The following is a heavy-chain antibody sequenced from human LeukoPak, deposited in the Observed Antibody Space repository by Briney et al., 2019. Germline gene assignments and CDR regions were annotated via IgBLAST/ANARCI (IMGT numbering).Heavy chain of an antibody. Sequence: TLFLTCTVSGGSVSSSGYYWGWIRQPPGKGLEWIGSIYYSGSTYYNPSLKSRVTISVDTSKNQFSLKLSSVTAADTAVYYCARDRPQYSSSAHRGVFDYWGQGTLVTVSS. CDR3: ARDRPQYSSSAHRGVFDY. J-gene: IGHJ4*02. D-gene: IGHD6-6*01. CDR2: IYYSGST. CDR1: GGSVSSSGYY. V-gene: IGHV4-39*07.